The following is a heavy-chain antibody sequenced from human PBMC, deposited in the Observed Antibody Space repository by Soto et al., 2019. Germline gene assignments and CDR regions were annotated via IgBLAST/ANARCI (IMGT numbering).Heavy chain of an antibody. Sequence: GGSLRLSCAASGCTFSSYSMNWVRQAPGKGLEWVSSISSSSSYIYYADSVKGRFTISRDNAKNSLYLQMNSLRAEDTAVYYCARDGSDYGDYGPSWYFDLWGRGTLVTVSS. CDR2: ISSSSSYI. J-gene: IGHJ2*01. D-gene: IGHD4-17*01. CDR3: ARDGSDYGDYGPSWYFDL. CDR1: GCTFSSYS. V-gene: IGHV3-21*01.